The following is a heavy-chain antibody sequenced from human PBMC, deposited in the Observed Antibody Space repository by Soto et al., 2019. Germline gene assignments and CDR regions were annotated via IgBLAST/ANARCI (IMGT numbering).Heavy chain of an antibody. J-gene: IGHJ6*02. CDR2: IDPSDSYT. CDR1: GYSFTSYW. Sequence: GESLKISCKGSGYSFTSYWISWVRQMPGKGLEWMGRIDPSDSYTNYSPSFQGHVTISADKSFSTVYLQWGSLKASDTAMYYCARHPNQRDGMDVWGQGTTVTVSS. CDR3: ARHPNQRDGMDV. V-gene: IGHV5-10-1*01. D-gene: IGHD2-2*01.